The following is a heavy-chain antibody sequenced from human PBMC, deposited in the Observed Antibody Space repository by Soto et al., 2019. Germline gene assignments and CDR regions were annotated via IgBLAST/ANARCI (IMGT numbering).Heavy chain of an antibody. V-gene: IGHV4-31*03. Sequence: SETLSLTCTVSGGSISSGGYYWSWIRQHPVKGLEWIGNIYYSGNSHYSPSLRSRLTISIDTSKNQFSLRLSSVTAADTAVYYCARERQPYISAQGVWFGPWGQGTLVTVSS. CDR2: IYYSGNS. CDR1: GGSISSGGYY. J-gene: IGHJ5*02. D-gene: IGHD3-3*02. CDR3: ARERQPYISAQGVWFGP.